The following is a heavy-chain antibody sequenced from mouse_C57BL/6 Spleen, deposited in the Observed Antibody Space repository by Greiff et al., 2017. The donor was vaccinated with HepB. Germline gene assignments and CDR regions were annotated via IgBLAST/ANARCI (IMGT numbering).Heavy chain of an antibody. V-gene: IGHV1-50*01. CDR3: ARRDYGSSYDAMDY. J-gene: IGHJ4*01. D-gene: IGHD1-1*01. CDR2: IDPSDSYT. Sequence: VQLQQPGAELVKPGASVKLSCKASGYTFTSYWMQWVKQRPGQGLEWIGEIDPSDSYTNYNQKFKGKATLTVDTSSSTAYMQISSLTSEDSAVYYCARRDYGSSYDAMDYWGQGTSVTVSS. CDR1: GYTFTSYW.